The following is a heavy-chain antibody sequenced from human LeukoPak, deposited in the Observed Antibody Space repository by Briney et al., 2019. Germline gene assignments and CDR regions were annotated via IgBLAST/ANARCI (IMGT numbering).Heavy chain of an antibody. D-gene: IGHD2-2*01. J-gene: IGHJ1*01. CDR1: GGSFSGYY. Sequence: SETLSLTCAVYGGSFSGYYWSWIRQPPGKGLEWIGEINHSGSTNYNPSLRSRVTISVDTSKNQFSLKLSSVTAADTAVYYCARGRGRYCSSTSCYRAFQHWGQGTLVTVSS. CDR2: INHSGST. V-gene: IGHV4-34*01. CDR3: ARGRGRYCSSTSCYRAFQH.